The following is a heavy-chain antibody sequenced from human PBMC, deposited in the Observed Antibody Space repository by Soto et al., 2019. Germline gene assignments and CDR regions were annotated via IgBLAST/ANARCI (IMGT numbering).Heavy chain of an antibody. Sequence: SETLSLTCTVSGGSISSYYWSWIRQPPGKGLEWIGYINYSGSTNYNPSLKSRVTISVDTSKNQFSLKMSSVTAADTAVYYCARVGYGDYTLYYYYGMDVWGQGTTVTVSS. CDR2: INYSGST. CDR3: ARVGYGDYTLYYYYGMDV. V-gene: IGHV4-59*01. J-gene: IGHJ6*02. D-gene: IGHD4-17*01. CDR1: GGSISSYY.